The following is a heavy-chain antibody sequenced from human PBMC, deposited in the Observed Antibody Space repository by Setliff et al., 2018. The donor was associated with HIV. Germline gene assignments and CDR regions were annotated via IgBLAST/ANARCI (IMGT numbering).Heavy chain of an antibody. D-gene: IGHD3-22*01. CDR1: GGSISSSSYY. Sequence: NPSETLSLTCTVSGGSISSSSYYWGWIRQPPGKGLEWIGSIYYSGSTYHNPSLKSRVTISVDTSKNQFSLKLSSVTAADTAVYYCARVGLYDTNGYYLYYFESWGQGRLVT. J-gene: IGHJ4*02. CDR3: ARVGLYDTNGYYLYYFES. CDR2: IYYSGST. V-gene: IGHV4-39*01.